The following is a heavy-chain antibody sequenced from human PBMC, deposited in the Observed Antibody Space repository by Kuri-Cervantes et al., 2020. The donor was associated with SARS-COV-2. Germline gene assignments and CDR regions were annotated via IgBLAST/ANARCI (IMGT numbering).Heavy chain of an antibody. D-gene: IGHD2-15*01. J-gene: IGHJ3*02. CDR1: GFTFDDYA. CDR2: ISWNSGSI. V-gene: IGHV3-9*01. CDR3: ARDSIVDDAFDI. Sequence: GGSLRLSCAASGFTFDDYAMHWVRQAPGKGLEWVSGISWNSGSIGYADSVKGLFTISRDNAKNSLYLQMNSLRAEDTAVYYCARDSIVDDAFDIWGQGTMVTVSS.